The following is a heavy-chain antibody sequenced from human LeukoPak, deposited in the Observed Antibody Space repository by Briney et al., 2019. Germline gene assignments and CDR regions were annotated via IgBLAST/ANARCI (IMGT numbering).Heavy chain of an antibody. D-gene: IGHD3-3*01. CDR2: INPNSGGT. J-gene: IGHJ4*02. CDR1: GYTFTGYY. Sequence: ASVKVSCKASGYTFTGYYMHWVRQAPGQGLEWMGWINPNSGGTNYAQKFQGRVTMTRDTSISTAYMELSRLRSDDTAVYYCARDSPLEWLLYLFDYWGQGTLVTVSS. V-gene: IGHV1-2*02. CDR3: ARDSPLEWLLYLFDY.